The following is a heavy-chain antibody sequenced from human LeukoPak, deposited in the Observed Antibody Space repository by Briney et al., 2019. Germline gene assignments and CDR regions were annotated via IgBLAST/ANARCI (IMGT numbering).Heavy chain of an antibody. J-gene: IGHJ4*02. Sequence: GSLRLSCAASGFTFTTYWMSWVRQAPGKGLEWVANIKQDGTEKYYVYSVKGRFTISRDNAKNSLYLQMNSLRVEDTAVYYCAKVAKYYYGSETYYFFEHWGQGTPVTASS. V-gene: IGHV3-7*01. D-gene: IGHD3-10*01. CDR3: AKVAKYYYGSETYYFFEH. CDR2: IKQDGTEK. CDR1: GFTFTTYW.